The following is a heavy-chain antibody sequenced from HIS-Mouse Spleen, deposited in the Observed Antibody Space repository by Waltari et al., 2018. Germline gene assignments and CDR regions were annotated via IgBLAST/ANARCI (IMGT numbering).Heavy chain of an antibody. Sequence: QVQLVQSGAEVKKPGASVKVSCKASGYTFTVYDINWVRPATGQGLEWMGWMNPNSGNTGYAQKFQGRVTMTRNTSISTAYMELSSLRSEDTAVYYCARGHDYSNYFDYWGQGTLVTVSS. CDR1: GYTFTVYD. CDR2: MNPNSGNT. V-gene: IGHV1-8*01. CDR3: ARGHDYSNYFDY. D-gene: IGHD4-4*01. J-gene: IGHJ4*02.